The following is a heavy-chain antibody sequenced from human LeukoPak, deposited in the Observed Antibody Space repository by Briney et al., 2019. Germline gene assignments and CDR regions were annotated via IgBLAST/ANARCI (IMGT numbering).Heavy chain of an antibody. D-gene: IGHD3-10*01. Sequence: ASVKVSCKASGYTFTSYYMHWVRQAPGRGLEWMGIINPSGGSITYAQKFQGRVTMTRDTSTSTVYMELSSLRSEDTAVYYCARERAPTMVRGGVEYRFFDPWGQGTLVTVSS. CDR2: INPSGGSI. V-gene: IGHV1-46*01. CDR3: ARERAPTMVRGGVEYRFFDP. J-gene: IGHJ5*02. CDR1: GYTFTSYY.